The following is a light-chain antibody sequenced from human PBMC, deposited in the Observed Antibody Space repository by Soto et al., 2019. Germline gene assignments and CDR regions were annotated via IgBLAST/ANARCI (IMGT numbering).Light chain of an antibody. CDR3: QQYGSSPRT. J-gene: IGKJ2*01. CDR1: QSVSSS. V-gene: IGKV3-20*01. Sequence: EIVLTQSPGTLSLSPGERATLSCRSSQSVSSSLAWYQQKPGQAPRLLIYGASSRATGIPDRFSGSVSGTDFTLTISRLETEDFAVYACQQYGSSPRTFGQGTKLEIK. CDR2: GAS.